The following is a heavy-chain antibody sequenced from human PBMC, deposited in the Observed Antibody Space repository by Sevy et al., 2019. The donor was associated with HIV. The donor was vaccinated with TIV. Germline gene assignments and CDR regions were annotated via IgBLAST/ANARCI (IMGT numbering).Heavy chain of an antibody. Sequence: GGSLRLSCAASGFTFSDFGMQWVRQAPGKGLQWVAVIWNDGSNKYYADSVKGRFTTSRDNSSNTLYLQMNSLRAEDMGVDYWAGDNWGGGMRPGDLDYWGQGTLVTVSS. CDR2: IWNDGSNK. CDR3: AGDNWGGGMRPGDLDY. J-gene: IGHJ4*02. CDR1: GFTFSDFG. V-gene: IGHV3-33*01. D-gene: IGHD7-27*01.